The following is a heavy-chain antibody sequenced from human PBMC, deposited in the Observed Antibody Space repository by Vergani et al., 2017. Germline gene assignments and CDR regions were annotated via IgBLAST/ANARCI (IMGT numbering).Heavy chain of an antibody. CDR1: GGSISSYY. D-gene: IGHD2-2*01. CDR3: ARRRCSSTSCPFDY. CDR2: IYYSGST. Sequence: QVQLQESGPGLVKPSETLSLTCTVSGGSISSYYWSWIRQPPGKGLEWIGYIYYSGSTNYNPSLKSRVTISVDTSKNQFSLKLSSVTAADTDVYYCARRRCSSTSCPFDYWGQGTLVTVAS. V-gene: IGHV4-59*08. J-gene: IGHJ4*02.